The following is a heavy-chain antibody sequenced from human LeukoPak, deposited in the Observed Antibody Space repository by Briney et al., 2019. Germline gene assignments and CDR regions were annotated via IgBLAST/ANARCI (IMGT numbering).Heavy chain of an antibody. CDR1: GYTFSRYD. CDR3: ANLRGAFDI. V-gene: IGHV3-23*01. CDR2: ISGSGGST. J-gene: IGHJ3*02. Sequence: GGSLRLSCAASGYTFSRYDMSWVRQARGGALEWLSAISGSGGSTYYADSVKGRFTISRDNSKNTLYLQMNSLRAEDTAVYYCANLRGAFDIWGQGTMVTVSS.